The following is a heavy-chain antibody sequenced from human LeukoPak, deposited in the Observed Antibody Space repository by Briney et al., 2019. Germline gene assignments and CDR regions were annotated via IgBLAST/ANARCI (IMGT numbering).Heavy chain of an antibody. CDR1: GFTFSSYS. J-gene: IGHJ4*02. Sequence: PGGSLRLSCAASGFTFSSYSMNWVRQAPGKGLERVSSISSSSSYIYYADSVKGRFTISRDNAKNSLYLQMNSLRAEDTAVYYCARDYYGSGRSYYFDYWGQGTLVTVSS. D-gene: IGHD3-10*01. V-gene: IGHV3-21*01. CDR2: ISSSSSYI. CDR3: ARDYYGSGRSYYFDY.